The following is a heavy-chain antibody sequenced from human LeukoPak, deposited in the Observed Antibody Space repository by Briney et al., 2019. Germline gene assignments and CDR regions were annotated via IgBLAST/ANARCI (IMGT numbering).Heavy chain of an antibody. CDR1: GFTFSNYW. V-gene: IGHV3-7*04. Sequence: GPLRLSCAASGFTFSNYWMTWLRQAPGKGLEWVANINPDGGEKWYVNSVRGEFPISRDNAKNSLYLQMNSLRVEDTAVYYCARAMDVWGQGTTVTVSS. CDR2: INPDGGEK. J-gene: IGHJ6*02. CDR3: ARAMDV.